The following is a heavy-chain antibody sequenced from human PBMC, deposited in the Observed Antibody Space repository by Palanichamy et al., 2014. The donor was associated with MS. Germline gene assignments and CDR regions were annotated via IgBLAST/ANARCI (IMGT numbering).Heavy chain of an antibody. CDR2: IWYDGSNK. D-gene: IGHD2-8*01. CDR1: GFTFSSYG. CDR3: ARDPDSLMVYAISWFDP. V-gene: IGHV3-33*01. J-gene: IGHJ5*02. Sequence: QVQLVESGGGVVQPGRSLRLSCAASGFTFSSYGMHWVRQAPGKGLEWVAVIWYDGSNKYYADSVKGRFTISRDNSENTLYLQMNSLRAEDTAVYYCARDPDSLMVYAISWFDPWGQGTLVTVSS.